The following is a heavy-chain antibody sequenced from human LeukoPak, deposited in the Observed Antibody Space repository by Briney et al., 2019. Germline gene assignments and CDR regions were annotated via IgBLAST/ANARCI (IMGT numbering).Heavy chain of an antibody. CDR3: AKPTSGSGSFLIDY. J-gene: IGHJ4*02. CDR1: GFTFNSYG. CDR2: IRYDGSKS. V-gene: IGHV3-30*02. Sequence: GGSLRLSCAASGFTFNSYGMHWVRQAPGKGLEWVAFIRYDGSKSYFADSVKGRFALSRDNSKNTLYLQMSSLRPEDTAVYFCAKPTSGSGSFLIDYWGQGTLVTVSS. D-gene: IGHD1-26*01.